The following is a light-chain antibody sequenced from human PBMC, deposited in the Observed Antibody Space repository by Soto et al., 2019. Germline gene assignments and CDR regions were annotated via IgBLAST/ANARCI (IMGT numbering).Light chain of an antibody. CDR3: SSYAGSNNYD. CDR2: EVS. V-gene: IGLV2-8*01. Sequence: HSALTQPPSASGCPGQSVTISCTVTSSDVGGYNYVSWYQQHPGKAPKLMIYEVSKRPSGVPDRFSGSKSGNTASLTVSGLQAEDEADYYCSSYAGSNNYDFGTGTKVTVL. CDR1: SSDVGGYNY. J-gene: IGLJ1*01.